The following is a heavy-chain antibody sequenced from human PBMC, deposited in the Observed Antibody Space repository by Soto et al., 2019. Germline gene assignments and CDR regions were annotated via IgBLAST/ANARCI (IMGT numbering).Heavy chain of an antibody. J-gene: IGHJ3*02. CDR3: ATGHLYRDAFDI. CDR1: GYTLTELS. CDR2: FDPEDGET. Sequence: ASVKVSCKVSGYTLTELSMHWVRQAPGKGLEWMGGFDPEDGETIYSQKFQGRVTMTEDTSTDTAYMELSSLRSEDTAVYYCATGHLYRDAFDIWGQGTMVTVSS. V-gene: IGHV1-24*01.